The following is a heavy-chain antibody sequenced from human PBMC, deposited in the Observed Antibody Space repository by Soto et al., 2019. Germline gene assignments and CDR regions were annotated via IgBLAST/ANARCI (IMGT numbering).Heavy chain of an antibody. CDR3: ARPCTGGTCFHLDY. J-gene: IGHJ4*02. V-gene: IGHV1-3*01. D-gene: IGHD2-15*01. CDR1: GYPFTRFA. Sequence: ASVKVSCKASGYPFTRFAMHWVRQAPGQRLEWMGWIHAGNGNTEYSQKFQGRVTFTRDTSASTGYMELSSLRSEDTAVYYCARPCTGGTCFHLDYWGQGTQVTVSS. CDR2: IHAGNGNT.